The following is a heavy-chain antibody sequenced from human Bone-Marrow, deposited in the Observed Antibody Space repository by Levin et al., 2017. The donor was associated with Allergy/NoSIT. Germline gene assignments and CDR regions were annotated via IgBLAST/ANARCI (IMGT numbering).Heavy chain of an antibody. CDR1: GYTFTGYY. D-gene: IGHD4-17*01. V-gene: IGHV1-2*02. J-gene: IGHJ4*02. CDR2: INPNSGGT. CDR3: ARAMTTVTRGLMGY. Sequence: ASVKVSCKASGYTFTGYYMHWVRQAPGQGLEWMGWINPNSGGTNYAQKFQGRVTMTRDTSISTAYMELSRLRSDDTAVYYCARAMTTVTRGLMGYWGQGTLVTVSS.